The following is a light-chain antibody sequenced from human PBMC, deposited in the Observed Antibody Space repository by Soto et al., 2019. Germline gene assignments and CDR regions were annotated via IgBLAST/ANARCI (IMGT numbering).Light chain of an antibody. Sequence: DIVMTQSPDSLAVSLGERATINCKSSQSVLYSSNNKNYLAWYQQKLGQPPKLLIYLASTRESGVPDRFSGSGSGTDFTLTISSLQAEDVAVYYCQQYYSTPPTFGQGIKVEIK. CDR1: QSVLYSSNNKNY. CDR3: QQYYSTPPT. CDR2: LAS. J-gene: IGKJ1*01. V-gene: IGKV4-1*01.